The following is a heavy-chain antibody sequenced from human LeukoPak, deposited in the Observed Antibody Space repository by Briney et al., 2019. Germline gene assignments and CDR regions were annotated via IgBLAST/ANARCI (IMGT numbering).Heavy chain of an antibody. V-gene: IGHV4-30-4*01. CDR1: GGSISSGDYY. J-gene: IGHJ4*02. D-gene: IGHD3-10*01. Sequence: SQTLSLTCTVSGGSISSGDYYWSWIRQPPGKGLEWIGEINHSGSTNYNPSLKSRVTISVDTSKNQFSLKLSSVTAADTAVYYCARGGVGYYGSGRLGYWGQGTLVTVSS. CDR2: INHSGST. CDR3: ARGGVGYYGSGRLGY.